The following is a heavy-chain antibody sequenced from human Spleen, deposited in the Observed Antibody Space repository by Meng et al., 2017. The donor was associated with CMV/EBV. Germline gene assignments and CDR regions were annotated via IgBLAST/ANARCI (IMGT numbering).Heavy chain of an antibody. V-gene: IGHV4-34*01. CDR1: GGSFSGYY. D-gene: IGHD3-16*01. J-gene: IGHJ3*02. CDR3: ARYKQGDTRAFDI. Sequence: CAVSGGSFSGYYWSWIRQPPGKGLEWIGEINHSGSTNYNPSLKSRVTISVDTSKNQFSLKLSSVTAADTAVYYCARYKQGDTRAFDIWGQGTMVTVSS. CDR2: INHSGST.